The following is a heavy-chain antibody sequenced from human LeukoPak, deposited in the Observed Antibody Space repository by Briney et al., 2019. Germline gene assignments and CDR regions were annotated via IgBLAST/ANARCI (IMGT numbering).Heavy chain of an antibody. Sequence: TASETLSLTCTVSGGSISSSGYYWGWVRQPPGKELEWIGSIYYSGSSHYNPSLKSRVTISVDTSKNQFSLKLSSVTAADTAVYYCARHGLLWFGVKYYFDYWGQGTLVTVSS. CDR1: GGSISSSGYY. D-gene: IGHD3-10*01. CDR3: ARHGLLWFGVKYYFDY. J-gene: IGHJ4*02. CDR2: IYYSGSS. V-gene: IGHV4-39*01.